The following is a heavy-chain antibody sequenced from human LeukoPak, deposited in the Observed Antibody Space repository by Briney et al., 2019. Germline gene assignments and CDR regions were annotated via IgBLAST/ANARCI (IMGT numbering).Heavy chain of an antibody. Sequence: GASVKVSCKASGYTFTSYAMHWVRQAPGQRLEWMGWINAGNGNTKYSQEFQGRVTITRDTSASTVYMELSSLRSEDTAVYYCARVRWLGDYGDHYFDYWGQGTLVTVSS. CDR1: GYTFTSYA. CDR3: ARVRWLGDYGDHYFDY. D-gene: IGHD4-17*01. V-gene: IGHV1-3*03. J-gene: IGHJ4*02. CDR2: INAGNGNT.